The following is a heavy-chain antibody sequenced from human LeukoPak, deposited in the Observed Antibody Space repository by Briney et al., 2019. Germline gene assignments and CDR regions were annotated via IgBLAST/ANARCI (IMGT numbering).Heavy chain of an antibody. CDR1: GFTVSSNY. J-gene: IGHJ4*02. CDR2: IYSGGST. V-gene: IGHV3-66*01. CDR3: ARGRRDGYKIDY. Sequence: HPGGSLRLSCAAAGFTVSSNYMSWVRQAPGKGLEWVSVIYSGGSTYYADSVKGRFTISRDNSKNTLYLQMNSLRAEDTAVYYCARGRRDGYKIDYWGQGTLVTVSS. D-gene: IGHD5-24*01.